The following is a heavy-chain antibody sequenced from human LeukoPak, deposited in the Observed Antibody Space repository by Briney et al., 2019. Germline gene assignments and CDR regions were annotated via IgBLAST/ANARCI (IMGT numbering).Heavy chain of an antibody. V-gene: IGHV4-39*07. J-gene: IGHJ6*03. D-gene: IGHD3-10*01. Sequence: SETLSLTCTVSGGSISSSSYYWGWIRQPPGKGLEWIGSIYYSGSTNYNPSLKSRVTISVDTSKNQFSLKLSSVTAADTAVYYCARRPSKYGSGSYYYYYYYMDVWGKGTTVTISS. CDR1: GGSISSSSYY. CDR2: IYYSGST. CDR3: ARRPSKYGSGSYYYYYYYMDV.